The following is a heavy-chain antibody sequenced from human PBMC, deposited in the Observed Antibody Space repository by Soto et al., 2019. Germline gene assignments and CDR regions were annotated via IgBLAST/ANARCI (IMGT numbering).Heavy chain of an antibody. CDR2: ISAYNGNT. J-gene: IGHJ6*02. V-gene: IGHV1-18*04. D-gene: IGHD1-26*01. CDR1: GYTFTSYG. Sequence: EASVKVSCKASGYTFTSYGISWVRQAPGQGLEWMGWISAYNGNTNYAQKLQGRVTMTTDTSTSTAYMELRSLRSDDTAVYYCASIVGAIYYYGMDVWGQGTTVTVSS. CDR3: ASIVGAIYYYGMDV.